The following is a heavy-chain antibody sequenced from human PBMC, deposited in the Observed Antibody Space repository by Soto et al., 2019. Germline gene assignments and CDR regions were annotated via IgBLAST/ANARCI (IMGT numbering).Heavy chain of an antibody. CDR3: AKDSFINLRGYDSY. J-gene: IGHJ4*02. CDR1: GFTFSTYA. CDR2: ISGSGDST. D-gene: IGHD5-12*01. V-gene: IGHV3-23*01. Sequence: EVQLLESGGGLVQPGGSLRLSCAASGFTFSTYAMIWVRQAPGTGLEWVSAISGSGDSTYYADSVKGRSTISRDNSKNTLYLQMSSLRAEDTAIYYCAKDSFINLRGYDSYWGQGTLVTVSS.